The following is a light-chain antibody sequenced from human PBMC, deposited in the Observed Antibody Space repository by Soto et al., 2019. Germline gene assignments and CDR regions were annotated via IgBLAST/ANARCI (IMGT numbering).Light chain of an antibody. J-gene: IGKJ1*01. CDR2: RAS. V-gene: IGKV1-5*03. Sequence: DIQMTQSPSTLSASVGDRVTITCRASQSIGSWLAWYQQKPGRAPKLLIYRASILENGVPRRFSSSGSGTEFTLTISSLQPDDFATYFCQHYNSYPWTFGQGTTVDIK. CDR3: QHYNSYPWT. CDR1: QSIGSW.